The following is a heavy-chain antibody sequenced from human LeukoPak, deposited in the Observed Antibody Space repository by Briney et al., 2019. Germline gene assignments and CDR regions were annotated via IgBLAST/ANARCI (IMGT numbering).Heavy chain of an antibody. V-gene: IGHV4-59*07. CDR1: GGYITTYY. CDR2: IYYGGNT. Sequence: SDTLSLTCTVAGGYITTYYWTWIRQTPGKGLEWIGYIYYGGNTNYNPSLNSRVTISVDTSKSQISLNLSSVTAADTATYYCARATFYFYIDVWGKGTTVIVSS. CDR3: ARATFYFYIDV. J-gene: IGHJ6*03.